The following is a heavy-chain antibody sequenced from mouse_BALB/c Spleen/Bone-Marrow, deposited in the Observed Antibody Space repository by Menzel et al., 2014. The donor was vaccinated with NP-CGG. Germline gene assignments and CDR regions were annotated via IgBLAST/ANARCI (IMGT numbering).Heavy chain of an antibody. CDR3: ARLGYYGWFAY. V-gene: IGHV4-1*02. CDR1: GFDFSRYW. J-gene: IGHJ3*01. CDR2: INPESNTI. Sequence: VQLQQSGGGLVQPGGSLKLSCAASGFDFSRYWMSWVRQAPGKGLRWIGEINPESNTINYSPSLKDKFIISRDNAKNTLYLQMSKVKSEDAALYCCARLGYYGWFAYWGQGTLVTVSA. D-gene: IGHD2-3*01.